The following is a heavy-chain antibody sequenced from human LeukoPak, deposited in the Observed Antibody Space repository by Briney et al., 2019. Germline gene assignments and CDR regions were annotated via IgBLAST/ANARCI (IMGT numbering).Heavy chain of an antibody. CDR1: GYSISSGYY. Sequence: SETLSLTCAVSGYSISSGYYWGWIRQAPVKGLEWIGSIYHSGSTYYNASLKSRVTISVDTSKNQFSLKLSSVTAADTAVYYCARDRAYDSSAYHHVHFDYWGQGTLVTVSS. J-gene: IGHJ4*02. CDR2: IYHSGST. D-gene: IGHD3-22*01. CDR3: ARDRAYDSSAYHHVHFDY. V-gene: IGHV4-38-2*02.